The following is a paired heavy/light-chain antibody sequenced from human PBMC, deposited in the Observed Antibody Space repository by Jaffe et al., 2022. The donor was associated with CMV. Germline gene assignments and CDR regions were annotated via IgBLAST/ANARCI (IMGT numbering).Light chain of an antibody. J-gene: IGKJ1*01. CDR3: QQYNNWPKT. V-gene: IGKV3-15*01. Sequence: EIVMTQSPATLSVSPGERATLSCRASQSVSSNLAWYQQKPGQAPRLLIYGASTRATGIPARFSGSGSGTEFTLTISSLQSEDFAVYYCQQYNNWPKTFGQGTKVEIK. CDR1: QSVSSN. CDR2: GAS.
Heavy chain of an antibody. D-gene: IGHD4-17*01. CDR3: ARGRFLHDYGGKRGVGYFQH. J-gene: IGHJ1*01. CDR1: GGSFSGYY. V-gene: IGHV4-34*01. CDR2: INHSGST. Sequence: QVQLQQWGAGLLKPSETLSLTCAVYGGSFSGYYWSWIRQPPGKGLEWIGEINHSGSTNYNPSLKSRVTISVDTSKNQFSLKLSSVTAADTAVYYCARGRFLHDYGGKRGVGYFQHWGQGTLVTVSS.